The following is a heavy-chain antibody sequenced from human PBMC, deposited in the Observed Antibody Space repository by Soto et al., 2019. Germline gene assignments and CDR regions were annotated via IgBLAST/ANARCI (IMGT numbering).Heavy chain of an antibody. CDR2: INHSGST. J-gene: IGHJ6*02. CDR1: GGSFSGYY. D-gene: IGHD6-19*01. V-gene: IGHV4-34*01. Sequence: SETLSLTCAVYGGSFSGYYWSWIRQPPGKGLEWIGEINHSGSTNYNPSLKSRVTISVDTSKNQFSLKLSSVTAADTAVYYCASLRRDSSGWYGMDVWGQGTTVTVSS. CDR3: ASLRRDSSGWYGMDV.